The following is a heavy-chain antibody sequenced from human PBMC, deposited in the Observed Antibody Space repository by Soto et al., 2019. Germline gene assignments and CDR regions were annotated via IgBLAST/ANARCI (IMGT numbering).Heavy chain of an antibody. Sequence: CGSLRLSCAASGFTFSSSSMNWVLQAPGKGLEWVSSISSSSSYIYYADSVKGRFTISRDNAKNSLYLQMNSLRAEDTAVYYCASLVGIAVAGTGYDMDVWGQGTTVTVSS. D-gene: IGHD6-19*01. CDR3: ASLVGIAVAGTGYDMDV. V-gene: IGHV3-21*01. J-gene: IGHJ6*02. CDR1: GFTFSSSS. CDR2: ISSSSSYI.